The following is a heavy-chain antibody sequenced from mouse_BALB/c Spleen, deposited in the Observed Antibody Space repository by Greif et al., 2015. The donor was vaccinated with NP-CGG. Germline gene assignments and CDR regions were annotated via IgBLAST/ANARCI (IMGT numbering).Heavy chain of an antibody. J-gene: IGHJ1*01. CDR1: GFTFSSYG. Sequence: EVKLVESGGDLVKTGGSLKLSCAASGFTFSSYGMSWVRQTPDKRLEWVATISSGGSYTYYPDSVKGRFTISRDNAKNTLYLQMSSLKSEDTAMYYCARQEYGNYGWYFDVWGAGTTVTVSS. CDR2: ISSGGSYT. D-gene: IGHD2-10*02. CDR3: ARQEYGNYGWYFDV. V-gene: IGHV5-6*01.